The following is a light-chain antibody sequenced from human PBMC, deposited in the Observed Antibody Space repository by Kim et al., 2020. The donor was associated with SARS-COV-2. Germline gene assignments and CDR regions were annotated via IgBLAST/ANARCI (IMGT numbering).Light chain of an antibody. J-gene: IGLJ2*01. V-gene: IGLV3-1*01. CDR1: KWGDKY. CDR2: QDS. Sequence: SVSPGKTASITCSGDKWGDKYACWYQKKPGRSPVLVIYQDSKRPSGIPERFSGSNAGNTATLTISGTQAMDEADYYCQAWDSSTVVFGGGTQLTVL. CDR3: QAWDSSTVV.